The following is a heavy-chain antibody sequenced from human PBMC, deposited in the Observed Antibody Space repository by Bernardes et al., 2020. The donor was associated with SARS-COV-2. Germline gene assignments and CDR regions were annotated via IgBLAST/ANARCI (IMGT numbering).Heavy chain of an antibody. Sequence: GGSLRLSCAASGFTFSSYSMNWVRQAPGKGLEWVSYISSSSSTIYYADSVKGRFTISRDNAKNSLYLQMNSLRAEDTAVYYCARGYCSSTSCYGMDVWGQGTTVTVSS. D-gene: IGHD2-2*01. CDR1: GFTFSSYS. V-gene: IGHV3-48*01. CDR2: ISSSSSTI. CDR3: ARGYCSSTSCYGMDV. J-gene: IGHJ6*02.